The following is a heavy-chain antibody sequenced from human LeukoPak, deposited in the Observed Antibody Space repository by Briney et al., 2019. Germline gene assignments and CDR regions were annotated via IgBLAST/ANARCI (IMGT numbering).Heavy chain of an antibody. CDR1: GGTFSSYA. Sequence: SVKVSCKASGGTFSSYAISWVRQAPGQGLEWMGGIIPIFGTANYAQKFQGRVTITADESTRTAYMELSSLRSEDTAVYYCARDRVPGIAVAGAFDYWGQGTLVTVSS. V-gene: IGHV1-69*13. D-gene: IGHD6-19*01. CDR3: ARDRVPGIAVAGAFDY. J-gene: IGHJ4*02. CDR2: IIPIFGTA.